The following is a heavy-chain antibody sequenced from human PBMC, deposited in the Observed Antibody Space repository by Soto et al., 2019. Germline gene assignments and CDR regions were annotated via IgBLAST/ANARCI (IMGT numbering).Heavy chain of an antibody. V-gene: IGHV2-5*02. Sequence: QTTLKESGPTLVNPTQTLTLTCTFSGFSLTTGGVGVGWIRQPPGKALEWLALIYWDDDKRYSPSLKSRLTITKDTSKNQVVLTLTNMDPVDTATFYCAHVFNSNSGSYRYFDYWGQGTLVTVSS. CDR1: GFSLTTGGVG. CDR2: IYWDDDK. J-gene: IGHJ4*02. CDR3: AHVFNSNSGSYRYFDY. D-gene: IGHD3-16*02.